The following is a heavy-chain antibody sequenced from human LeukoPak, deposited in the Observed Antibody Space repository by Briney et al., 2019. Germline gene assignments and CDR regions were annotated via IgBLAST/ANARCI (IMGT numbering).Heavy chain of an antibody. Sequence: GGSLRLSCAASGFTFSSYEMNWVRQAPGKGLEWVSYISSSGSNIYYADSVKGRFTISRDNAKNSLYLQMNSLRAEDTAVYYCAREGAGNRDAFDIWGQGTMVTVSS. CDR3: AREGAGNRDAFDI. CDR2: ISSSGSNI. CDR1: GFTFSSYE. J-gene: IGHJ3*02. V-gene: IGHV3-48*03. D-gene: IGHD1-14*01.